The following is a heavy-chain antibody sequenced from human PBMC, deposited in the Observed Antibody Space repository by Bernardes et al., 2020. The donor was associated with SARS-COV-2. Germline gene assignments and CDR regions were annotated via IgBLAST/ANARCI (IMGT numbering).Heavy chain of an antibody. D-gene: IGHD3-10*01. J-gene: IGHJ5*02. V-gene: IGHV3-21*01. CDR2: ISGSSSYI. CDR1: GFTFRTYS. Sequence: GGSLRLSCAASGFTFRTYSMNWVRQAPGKGLEWVSSISGSSSYIYYADSVRGRFSIARDNAKNSLFLQMNSLRAEDTAVYYCARDGSGSHYFAGHWFDPWGQGTLVTVSS. CDR3: ARDGSGSHYFAGHWFDP.